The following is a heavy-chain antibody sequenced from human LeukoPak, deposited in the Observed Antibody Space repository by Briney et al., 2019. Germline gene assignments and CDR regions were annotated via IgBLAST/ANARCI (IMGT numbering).Heavy chain of an antibody. D-gene: IGHD3-9*01. CDR2: ISYDGSNK. J-gene: IGHJ4*02. CDR3: AKDFGLRYFDWLLPN. V-gene: IGHV3-30*18. Sequence: GGSLRLSCAASGFTFSSYGMHWVRQAPGKGLEWVAVISYDGSNKYYADSVKGRFTISRDNSKNKLYLQMNSLRAEDTAVYYCAKDFGLRYFDWLLPNWGQGTLVTVSS. CDR1: GFTFSSYG.